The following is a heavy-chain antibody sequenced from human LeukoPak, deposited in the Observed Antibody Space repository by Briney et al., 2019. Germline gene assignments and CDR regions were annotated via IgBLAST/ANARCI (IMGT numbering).Heavy chain of an antibody. CDR3: ARSYDSSGYYSITYFDS. D-gene: IGHD3-22*01. J-gene: IGHJ4*02. Sequence: KPSETLSLTCTVSGGSISSGSYYWSWIRQPAGKGLEWIGRIYTSGSTNYNPSLKSRVTISVDTSKNQFSLNLSSVTAADTALYYCARSYDSSGYYSITYFDSWGQGTLVTVSS. CDR2: IYTSGST. CDR1: GGSISSGSYY. V-gene: IGHV4-61*02.